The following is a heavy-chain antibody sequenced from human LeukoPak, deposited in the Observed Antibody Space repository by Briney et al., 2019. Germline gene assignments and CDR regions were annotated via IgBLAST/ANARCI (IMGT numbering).Heavy chain of an antibody. J-gene: IGHJ4*02. CDR2: INHSGST. CDR3: ARGAYYYGSGSAARDY. CDR1: GGSFSGYY. D-gene: IGHD3-10*01. Sequence: PSETLSLTCAVYGGSFSGYYWSWLRQPPGKGLEWIGEINHSGSTNYNPSLKSRVTISVDTSKNQFSLKLSSVTAADTAVYYCARGAYYYGSGSAARDYWGQGTLVTVSS. V-gene: IGHV4-34*01.